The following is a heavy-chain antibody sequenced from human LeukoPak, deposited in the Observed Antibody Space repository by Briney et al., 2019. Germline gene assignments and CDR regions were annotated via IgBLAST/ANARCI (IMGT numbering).Heavy chain of an antibody. V-gene: IGHV4-4*02. Sequence: PSETLSLTCAVSGGSISSSNWWSWVRQPPGKGLEWIGEIYHSGSTNYNPSLKSRVTISVDKSKNQFSLKLSSVTAADTAVYYCARGGIFGVVKKIKNYFDYWGQGTLVTVSS. CDR1: GGSISSSNW. D-gene: IGHD3-3*01. J-gene: IGHJ4*02. CDR2: IYHSGST. CDR3: ARGGIFGVVKKIKNYFDY.